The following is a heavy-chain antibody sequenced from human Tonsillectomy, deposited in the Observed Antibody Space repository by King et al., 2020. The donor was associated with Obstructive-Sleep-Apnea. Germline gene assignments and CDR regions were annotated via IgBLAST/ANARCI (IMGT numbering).Heavy chain of an antibody. J-gene: IGHJ4*02. CDR3: AKDRDSDFWRGCSDY. D-gene: IGHD3-3*01. Sequence: VQLVESGGGLVQPGGSLRLSCAASGVTFSSYAMNWVRQAPGKGLEWVSGISGCGGGTYYAASVKGRLTISRDNSTNTVYLQMNSLRAEDTAVYYCAKDRDSDFWRGCSDYWGQGTLVTVSS. CDR2: ISGCGGGT. V-gene: IGHV3-23*04. CDR1: GVTFSSYA.